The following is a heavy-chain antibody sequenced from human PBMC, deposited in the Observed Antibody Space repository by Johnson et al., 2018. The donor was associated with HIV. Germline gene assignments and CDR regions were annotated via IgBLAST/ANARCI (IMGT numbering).Heavy chain of an antibody. V-gene: IGHV3-15*01. Sequence: VQLVESGGGLVKPGGSLRLSCAAYGFTFTNAWMHWVRQAPGKGLEWVGRIKRKTDGETTAYTTPVKGRFTISRDDSKNTLYLQMNSLKTEDTAVYYCATDVPSAPYYNAFDIWGQGTMVTVSS. D-gene: IGHD1-26*01. J-gene: IGHJ3*02. CDR1: GFTFTNAW. CDR2: IKRKTDGETT. CDR3: ATDVPSAPYYNAFDI.